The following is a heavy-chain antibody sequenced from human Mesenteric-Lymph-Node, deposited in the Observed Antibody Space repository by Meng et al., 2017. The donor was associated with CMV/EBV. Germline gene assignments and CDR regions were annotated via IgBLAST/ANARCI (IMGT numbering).Heavy chain of an antibody. CDR2: INPNSGGT. CDR3: ASRSYCGSTSCLRYYGMDV. V-gene: IGHV1-2*02. D-gene: IGHD2-2*01. Sequence: ASVKVSCKASGYTFTGYYMHWVRQAPGQGLEWMGWINPNSGGTNYAQKFQGRVTMTRDTSISTAYMELSRLRSDDTAVYYCASRSYCGSTSCLRYYGMDVWGQGTTVTVSS. J-gene: IGHJ6*02. CDR1: GYTFTGYY.